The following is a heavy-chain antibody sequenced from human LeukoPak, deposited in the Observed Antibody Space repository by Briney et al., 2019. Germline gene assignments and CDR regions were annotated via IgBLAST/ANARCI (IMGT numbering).Heavy chain of an antibody. CDR2: IVVDSDNA. CDR3: AAPYTSSWFEL. D-gene: IGHD6-13*01. J-gene: IGHJ5*02. V-gene: IGHV1-58*01. CDR1: GFTFTSRCA. Sequence: ASVKVCCKASGFTFTSRCAVQWMRQARGQRLEWIGWIVVDSDNANYAENFQERVTITRDMSASTSYMELSSLRSEDTAVYFCAAPYTSSWFELWGQGTLVTVSS.